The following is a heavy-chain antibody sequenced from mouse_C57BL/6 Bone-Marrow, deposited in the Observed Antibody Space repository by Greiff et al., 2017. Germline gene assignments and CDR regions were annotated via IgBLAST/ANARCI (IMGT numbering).Heavy chain of an antibody. Sequence: EVNLVESGPGLAKPSQTLSLTCSVTGYSITSDYWNWIRKFPGNKLEYMGYISYSGSTYYNPSLKSRISITRDTSKNQYYLQLNSVTTEDTATYYCARFKTTVVALYAMDYWGQGTSVTVSS. J-gene: IGHJ4*01. CDR1: GYSITSDY. CDR2: ISYSGST. D-gene: IGHD1-1*01. V-gene: IGHV3-8*01. CDR3: ARFKTTVVALYAMDY.